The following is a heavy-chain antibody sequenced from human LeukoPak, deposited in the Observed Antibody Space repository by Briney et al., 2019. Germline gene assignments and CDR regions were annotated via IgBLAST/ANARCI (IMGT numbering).Heavy chain of an antibody. V-gene: IGHV4-59*08. CDR3: ARLNYYFYGTDV. CDR2: IYYSGST. Sequence: NPSETLSLTCTVSGGSISNYYWSWIRQPPGKGLEWIGYIYYSGSTNYNPSLKSRVTISVDTSKNQFSLKLTSVTAADTAVYYSARLNYYFYGTDVWGQGTSVTVSS. J-gene: IGHJ6*02. CDR1: GGSISNYY.